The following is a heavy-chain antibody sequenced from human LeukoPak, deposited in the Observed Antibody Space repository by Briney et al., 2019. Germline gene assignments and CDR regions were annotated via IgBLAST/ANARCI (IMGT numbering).Heavy chain of an antibody. CDR1: EFTFSSYS. Sequence: PGGSLRLSCAASEFTFSSYSMNWVRQAPGKGLEWVSYITNSGNSKSYADSVKGRFTISRDNTKNSLYLRMNGLRAEDTAVYYCARGWDILTGYYCWFDPWGQGTLVTVSS. CDR3: ARGWDILTGYYCWFDP. V-gene: IGHV3-48*01. D-gene: IGHD3-9*01. CDR2: ITNSGNSK. J-gene: IGHJ5*02.